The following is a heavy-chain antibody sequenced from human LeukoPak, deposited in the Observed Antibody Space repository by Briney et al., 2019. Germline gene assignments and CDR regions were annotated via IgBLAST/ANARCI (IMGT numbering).Heavy chain of an antibody. CDR3: VRGHVAGSDRHWDY. CDR1: GFSFSSHW. J-gene: IGHJ4*02. Sequence: GGALRLSCAASGFSFSSHWMHWVRHARGKGLVGGSRLNSDGSEINYADSVKGRFTISRDNAKNTLCLQMNSLSVEDTAMYYCVRGHVAGSDRHWDYWGQGSLATVSS. D-gene: IGHD6-19*01. CDR2: LNSDGSEI. V-gene: IGHV3-74*01.